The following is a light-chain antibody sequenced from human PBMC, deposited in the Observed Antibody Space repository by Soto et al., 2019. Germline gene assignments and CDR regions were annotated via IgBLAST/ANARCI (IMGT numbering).Light chain of an antibody. V-gene: IGLV2-8*01. J-gene: IGLJ1*01. Sequence: QSLLTQPSCPSWSLAQSVTIPCTGTSSDVGAYNYVSWYQQHPGKAPKLMIYEVTRRPSGVPDRFSGSKSGNTASLNISGLQAEDEADYYCCSYADNTDYVFGTGTKVTVL. CDR3: CSYADNTDYV. CDR2: EVT. CDR1: SSDVGAYNY.